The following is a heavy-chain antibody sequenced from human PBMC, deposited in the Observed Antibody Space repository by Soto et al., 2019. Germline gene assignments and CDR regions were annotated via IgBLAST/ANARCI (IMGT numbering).Heavy chain of an antibody. CDR1: GGSISSGDYY. J-gene: IGHJ6*02. V-gene: IGHV4-30-4*01. D-gene: IGHD1-1*01. Sequence: QVQLQESGPGLVKPSQTLSLTCTVSGGSISSGDYYWSWIRQPPGKVLEWIGYIYYSGSTYYNPSLKSRVTISVDTSKNQFSLKLSSVTAADTAVYYCARDPSFRGTYYGMDVWGQGTTVTVSS. CDR3: ARDPSFRGTYYGMDV. CDR2: IYYSGST.